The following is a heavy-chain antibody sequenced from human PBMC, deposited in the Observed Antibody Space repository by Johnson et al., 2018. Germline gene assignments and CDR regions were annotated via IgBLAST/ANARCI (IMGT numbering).Heavy chain of an antibody. J-gene: IGHJ4*02. Sequence: VQLVESGGGLVQPGGSLRLSCAASGFTFDSYAMSWVRQAPGKGLEWVSTLRGSGYSTYSDDSVKGRFIVSRDNSKNTLYLQMNRLRAEDTAVCYCAKALLYDSSGYLYYFDYWGQGALVTVSS. D-gene: IGHD3-22*01. V-gene: IGHV3-23*04. CDR3: AKALLYDSSGYLYYFDY. CDR1: GFTFDSYA. CDR2: LRGSGYST.